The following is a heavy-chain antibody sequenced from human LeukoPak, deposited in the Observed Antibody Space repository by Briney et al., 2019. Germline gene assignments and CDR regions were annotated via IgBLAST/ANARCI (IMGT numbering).Heavy chain of an antibody. Sequence: ASVKVSCKASGYTLTSYYMHWVRHAPGQGLEWMGIINPSGGSTSYAQKFQGRVTMTRDTSTSTVYMELSSLRSEDTAVYYCAREAVVVPAAMRDAFDIWGQGTMVTVSS. CDR2: INPSGGST. D-gene: IGHD2-2*01. J-gene: IGHJ3*02. CDR1: GYTLTSYY. V-gene: IGHV1-46*01. CDR3: AREAVVVPAAMRDAFDI.